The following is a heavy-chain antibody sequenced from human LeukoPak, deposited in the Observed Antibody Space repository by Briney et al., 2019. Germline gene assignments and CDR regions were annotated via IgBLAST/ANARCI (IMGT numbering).Heavy chain of an antibody. CDR1: GYTFTGYY. Sequence: GASVKVSCKASGYTFTGYYMHWVRQAPGQGLEWMGWVNPNSGDTNYAQKFQDRVTMTRDTSISTAYMELSRLRSDDTAVYYCARGSPQVVTFFDYWGQGTLVTVSS. V-gene: IGHV1-2*02. CDR2: VNPNSGDT. CDR3: ARGSPQVVTFFDY. D-gene: IGHD4-23*01. J-gene: IGHJ4*02.